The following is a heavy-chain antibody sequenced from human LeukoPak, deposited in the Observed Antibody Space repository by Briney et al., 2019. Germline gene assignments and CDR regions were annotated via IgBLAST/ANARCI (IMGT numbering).Heavy chain of an antibody. Sequence: PSETLSLTCTVSGVSISSYYWSWIRQPAGKGLEWIGRIYTSGSTNYNPSLKSRVTMSVDTSKNQFSLKLSSVTAADTAVYYCARDAGYSSGWYPGNNYYYYMDVWGKGTTVTISS. J-gene: IGHJ6*03. CDR3: ARDAGYSSGWYPGNNYYYYMDV. V-gene: IGHV4-4*07. D-gene: IGHD6-19*01. CDR2: IYTSGST. CDR1: GVSISSYY.